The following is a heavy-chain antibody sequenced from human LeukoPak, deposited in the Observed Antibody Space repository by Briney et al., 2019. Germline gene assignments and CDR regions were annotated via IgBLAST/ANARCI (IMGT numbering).Heavy chain of an antibody. Sequence: GRSLRLSCAASGFTFSSYGMHWVREAPGKGVGWVAVISNGGSNKYYAASVKGRFTISRENSKNTLYLQMNSLRAEDTAVYYCAKDAGWYGLNNWFDPWGQGTLVTVSS. D-gene: IGHD6-19*01. CDR1: GFTFSSYG. J-gene: IGHJ5*02. V-gene: IGHV3-30*18. CDR2: ISNGGSNK. CDR3: AKDAGWYGLNNWFDP.